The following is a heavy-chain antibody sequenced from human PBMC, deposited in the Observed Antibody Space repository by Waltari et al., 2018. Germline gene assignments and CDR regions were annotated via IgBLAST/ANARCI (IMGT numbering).Heavy chain of an antibody. CDR2: INHSGST. V-gene: IGHV4-34*01. CDR1: GGSFSGYY. CDR3: ARGTNPVLRFLGV. Sequence: QVQLQQWGAGLLKPSETLSLTCAVYGGSFSGYYWSWIRQPPGKGLEWIGEINHSGSTTYNPSLKSRVTISVDTSKNQFSLKLSSVTAADTAVYYCARGTNPVLRFLGVWGQGTTVTVSS. J-gene: IGHJ6*02. D-gene: IGHD3-3*01.